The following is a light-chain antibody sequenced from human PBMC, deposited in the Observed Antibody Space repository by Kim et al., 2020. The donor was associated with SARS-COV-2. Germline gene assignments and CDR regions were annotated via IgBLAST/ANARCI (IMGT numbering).Light chain of an antibody. Sequence: SYELTQPPSVSVSPGQTARITCSGDVLLEKQTYWYQQKSGEAPLLVIYKDSERLSGIPGRFSGSSSGTTVTLTISGVQAEDDADYYCQSADGSGTYVFGTGTKVTV. J-gene: IGLJ1*01. CDR1: VLLEKQ. CDR2: KDS. V-gene: IGLV3-25*03. CDR3: QSADGSGTYV.